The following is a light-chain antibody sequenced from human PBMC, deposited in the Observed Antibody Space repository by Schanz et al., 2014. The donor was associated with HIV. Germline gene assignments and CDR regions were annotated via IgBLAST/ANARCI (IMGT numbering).Light chain of an antibody. CDR3: QQYAVSSWT. V-gene: IGKV1-5*03. Sequence: DIEMTQSPSTLSAAVGDRVTITCRASESIDTYLAWYQQSPGKAPKLLIYGSSTLQSGVPSRISGSGSGTEFTLTISTLQPDDFATYYCQQYAVSSWTFGQGTRVQSK. J-gene: IGKJ1*01. CDR1: ESIDTY. CDR2: GSS.